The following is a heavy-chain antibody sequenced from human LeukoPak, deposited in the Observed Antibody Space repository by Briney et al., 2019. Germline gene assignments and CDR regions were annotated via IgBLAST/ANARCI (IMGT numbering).Heavy chain of an antibody. D-gene: IGHD2-15*01. J-gene: IGHJ6*02. CDR3: AREDAVGYYYYGMDV. V-gene: IGHV3-53*01. Sequence: GGSLRLSCAAPGSTFSSNYMSWVRQAPGKGLEWVSVIYSGGSTYYADSAKGRFTISRDNSKNTLYLQMNSLRAEDTAVYYCAREDAVGYYYYGMDVWGQGTTVTVSS. CDR2: IYSGGST. CDR1: GSTFSSNY.